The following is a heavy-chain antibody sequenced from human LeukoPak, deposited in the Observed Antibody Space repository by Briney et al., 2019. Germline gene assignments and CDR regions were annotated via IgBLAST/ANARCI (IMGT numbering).Heavy chain of an antibody. J-gene: IGHJ4*02. V-gene: IGHV1-18*01. CDR3: ARDGVRGYSGYDLDY. CDR2: ISAYNGNT. Sequence: ASVKVSCKASGYTFTSYGISWVRQAPGQGLEWMGWISAYNGNTNYAQKLQGRVTMTRDMSTSTVYMEVSSLRSEDTAVYYCARDGVRGYSGYDLDYWGQGTLVTVSS. CDR1: GYTFTSYG. D-gene: IGHD5-12*01.